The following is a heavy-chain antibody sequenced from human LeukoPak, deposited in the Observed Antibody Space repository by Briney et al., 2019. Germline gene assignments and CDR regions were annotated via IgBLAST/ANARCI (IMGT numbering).Heavy chain of an antibody. V-gene: IGHV1-2*02. Sequence: ASVKVSCKASGYTFTGYYMHWVRQAPGQGLEWRGWINPNSGGTNYAQKFQGRVTMTRDTSISTAYMELSRLRSDDTAVYYCARFDSNSDIVVVPAAVFDYWGQGTLVTVSS. CDR3: ARFDSNSDIVVVPAAVFDY. CDR1: GYTFTGYY. D-gene: IGHD2-2*01. J-gene: IGHJ4*02. CDR2: INPNSGGT.